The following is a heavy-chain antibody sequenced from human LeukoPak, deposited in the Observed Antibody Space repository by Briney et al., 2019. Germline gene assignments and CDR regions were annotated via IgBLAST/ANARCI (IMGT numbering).Heavy chain of an antibody. CDR1: GFTFSSYS. D-gene: IGHD7-27*01. J-gene: IGHJ3*02. Sequence: GGSLRLSCAASGFTFSSYSMIWVRQAPGKGLEWVSSISISSSYLYYADSVKGRFTISRDNAKNSLYLQMNSLRAEDTAVYYCASDKNWGSGAFDIWGQGTMVTVSS. CDR3: ASDKNWGSGAFDI. CDR2: ISISSSYL. V-gene: IGHV3-21*01.